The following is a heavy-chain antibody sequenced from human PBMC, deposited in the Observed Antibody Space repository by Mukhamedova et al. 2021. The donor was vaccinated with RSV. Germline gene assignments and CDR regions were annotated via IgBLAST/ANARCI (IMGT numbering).Heavy chain of an antibody. CDR1: NYT. D-gene: IGHD6-6*01. CDR3: SGRLAPDY. Sequence: NYTMHWVRQAPGKGLEWVSSLSISSIYIYYADSVKGRFTISRYNAKNSLYLQMNSLRAEDTALYYCSGRLAPDYCGLGILVTVSS. V-gene: IGHV3-21*06. J-gene: IGHJ4*02. CDR2: LSISSIYI.